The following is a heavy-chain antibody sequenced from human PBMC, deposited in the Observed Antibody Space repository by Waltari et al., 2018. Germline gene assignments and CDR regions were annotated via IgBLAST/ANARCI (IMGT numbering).Heavy chain of an antibody. V-gene: IGHV6-1*01. CDR2: TYYSSKWYK. J-gene: IGHJ5*02. Sequence: QVQLQQSGPGLVKPSQTLSLTCAISGDSVSSNSAAWNWIRQSPSRGLEWLGRTYYSSKWYKDYACSVKSPITINPDTSKNQFSLQLNSVTPEDTAVYYCARAGIAAIGWFDPWGQGTLVTVSS. CDR1: GDSVSSNSAA. CDR3: ARAGIAAIGWFDP. D-gene: IGHD6-25*01.